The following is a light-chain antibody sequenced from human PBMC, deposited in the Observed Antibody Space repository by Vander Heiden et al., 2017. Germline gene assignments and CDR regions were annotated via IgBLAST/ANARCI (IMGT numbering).Light chain of an antibody. V-gene: IGKV1-13*02. CDR2: DAS. Sequence: AIQLSQSPSSVSASVGDSVTITCRASQGINSALAWYPQKPVKAPNLLIYDASSLERGVPSRFSARGSGTAFTLTISSLQPEDFAIYYCPRFNSYPHTFGGGTKVEIK. CDR3: PRFNSYPHT. J-gene: IGKJ4*01. CDR1: QGINSA.